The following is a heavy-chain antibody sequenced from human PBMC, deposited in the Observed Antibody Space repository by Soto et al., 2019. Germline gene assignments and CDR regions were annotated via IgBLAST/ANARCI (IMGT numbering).Heavy chain of an antibody. CDR2: ISGSGGST. CDR1: GFAFRSSA. Sequence: GGSLRLSCAGSGFAFRSSAMSGVRQAPGKGLEWVSAISGSGGSTYYADSVKGRFTISRDNSKNTLYLQMNSLRAEDTAVYYCAKDRVLRYFDWLSQTYGMDVWGQGTTVTVSS. CDR3: AKDRVLRYFDWLSQTYGMDV. D-gene: IGHD3-9*01. V-gene: IGHV3-23*01. J-gene: IGHJ6*02.